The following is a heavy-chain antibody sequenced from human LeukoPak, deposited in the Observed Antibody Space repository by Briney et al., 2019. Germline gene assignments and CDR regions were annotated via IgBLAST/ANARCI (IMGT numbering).Heavy chain of an antibody. CDR3: ARERRGSFDY. CDR2: ISYDGSNK. D-gene: IGHD3-10*01. Sequence: GVPLSLPCTASRLTLSIYAMHGPPRAPGEGRVWVAVISYDGSNKYYADSVKGRFTISRGNSKNTLYLQMNSLRAEDTAVYYCARERRGSFDYWGQGTLVTVSS. CDR1: RLTLSIYA. J-gene: IGHJ4*02. V-gene: IGHV3-30-3*01.